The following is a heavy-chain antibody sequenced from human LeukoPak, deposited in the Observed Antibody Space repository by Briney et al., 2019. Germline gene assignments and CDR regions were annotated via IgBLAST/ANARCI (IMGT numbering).Heavy chain of an antibody. CDR1: GGSISSGSYY. D-gene: IGHD5-24*01. CDR2: INHSGST. Sequence: SETLSLTCTVSGGSISSGSYYWNWIRQPPGKGLEWIGEINHSGSTNYNPSLKSRVTISVDTSKNQFSLKLSSVTAADTAVYYCARGAAGYRVFDYWGQGTLVTVSS. CDR3: ARGAAGYRVFDY. J-gene: IGHJ4*02. V-gene: IGHV4-39*07.